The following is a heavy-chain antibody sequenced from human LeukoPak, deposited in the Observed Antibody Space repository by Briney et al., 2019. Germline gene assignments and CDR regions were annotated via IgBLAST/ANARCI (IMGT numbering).Heavy chain of an antibody. J-gene: IGHJ4*02. V-gene: IGHV4-34*01. CDR2: INHSGST. CDR1: GGSFSGYY. D-gene: IGHD1-26*01. CDR3: ARGVGAKGRYFG. Sequence: PSETLSLTCAVYGGSFSGYYWSWIRQPPGKGLEWIGEINHSGSTNYNPSLKSRVTISVGTSKKQFSLKLNSVTAADTAVYYCARGVGAKGRYFGWGQGTLVTVSS.